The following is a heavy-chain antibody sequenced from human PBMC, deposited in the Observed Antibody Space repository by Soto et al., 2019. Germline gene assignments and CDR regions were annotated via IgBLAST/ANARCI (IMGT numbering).Heavy chain of an antibody. J-gene: IGHJ4*01. V-gene: IGHV1-2*02. CDR3: ERPPGYISGWHCFHY. Sequence: ASVKVSCKTSGNTITSFYIHWVRQAPGKGPEWMGRISPTTGGTNYAQRFQGRVTVTWDTSTNTAYMELNSLISDDTAVYYCERPPGYISGWHCFHYWGQ. CDR1: GNTITSFY. D-gene: IGHD2-2*02. CDR2: ISPTTGGT.